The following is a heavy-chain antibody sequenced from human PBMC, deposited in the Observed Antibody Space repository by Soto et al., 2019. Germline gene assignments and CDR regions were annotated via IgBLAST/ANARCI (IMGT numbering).Heavy chain of an antibody. D-gene: IGHD6-6*01. CDR1: GGTFSSYA. CDR2: IIPIFGTA. Sequence: QVQLVQSGAEVKKPGSSVKVSCKASGGTFSSYAISWVRQDPGRGLEWMAGIIPIFGTANYAQKFQGRVTITADESTSTAYMELSSLRSENTGVYYCSSPYSSSFYYYGLDVWGQGTTVTVSS. V-gene: IGHV1-69*12. CDR3: SSPYSSSFYYYGLDV. J-gene: IGHJ6*02.